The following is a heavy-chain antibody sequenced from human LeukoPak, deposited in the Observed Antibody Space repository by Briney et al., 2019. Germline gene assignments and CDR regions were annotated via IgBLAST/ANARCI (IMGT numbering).Heavy chain of an antibody. CDR3: AKDRVKDRAAPSTVFDY. J-gene: IGHJ4*02. Sequence: GGSLRLSCAASGFTVSSYAMSWVRQAPGKGLEWVSAIGGSGGNTYYADSVKGRFTISRDNFKNTLYLQMNSLRAEDTAVYYCAKDRVKDRAAPSTVFDYWGQGNLVTVSS. CDR2: IGGSGGNT. D-gene: IGHD2/OR15-2a*01. CDR1: GFTVSSYA. V-gene: IGHV3-23*01.